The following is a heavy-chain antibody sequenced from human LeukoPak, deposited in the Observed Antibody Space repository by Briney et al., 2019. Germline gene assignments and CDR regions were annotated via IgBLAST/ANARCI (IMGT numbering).Heavy chain of an antibody. V-gene: IGHV4-59*12. J-gene: IGHJ4*02. D-gene: IGHD3-9*01. CDR1: GGSIGSYY. CDR2: IYYSGGT. Sequence: SETLSLTCTVPGGSIGSYYWSWIRQPPGKGLEWIGYIYYSGGTNYNPSLKSRVTISVDTSKNQFSLKLSSVTAADTAVYYCARGKRYYDILTGYSFPVYFDYWGQGTLVTVSS. CDR3: ARGKRYYDILTGYSFPVYFDY.